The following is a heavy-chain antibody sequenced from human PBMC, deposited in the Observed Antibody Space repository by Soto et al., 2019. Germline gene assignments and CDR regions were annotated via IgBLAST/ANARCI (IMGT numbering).Heavy chain of an antibody. V-gene: IGHV1-2*02. CDR2: INPNSGGT. J-gene: IGHJ4*02. Sequence: GASVKVSCKASGYTFTGYYMHWVRQAPGQGLEWMGWINPNSGGTNYAQKLQGRVTMTTDTSTSTAYMELRSLRSDDTAVYYCARAGYYDSSGYYRQYYFDYWGQGTLVTVSS. CDR3: ARAGYYDSSGYYRQYYFDY. CDR1: GYTFTGYY. D-gene: IGHD3-22*01.